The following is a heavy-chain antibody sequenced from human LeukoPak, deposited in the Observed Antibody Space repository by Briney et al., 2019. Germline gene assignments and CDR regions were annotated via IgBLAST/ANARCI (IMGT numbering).Heavy chain of an antibody. J-gene: IGHJ1*01. V-gene: IGHV3-21*01. D-gene: IGHD6-19*01. CDR1: GFTFSSYS. CDR2: ISSSSSYI. Sequence: PGGSLRLSCAASGFTFSSYSMNWVRQAPGKGLEWVSSISSSSSYIYYADSVKGRFTISRDNAKNSLYLQMNSLRAEDTAVYYCASSGWTAEYFQHWGQGTLVTVSS. CDR3: ASSGWTAEYFQH.